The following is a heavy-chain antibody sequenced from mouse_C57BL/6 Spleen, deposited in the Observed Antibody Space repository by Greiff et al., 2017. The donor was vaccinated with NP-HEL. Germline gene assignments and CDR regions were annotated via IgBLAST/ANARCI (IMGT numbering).Heavy chain of an antibody. J-gene: IGHJ3*01. CDR3: TRDWYYGSSPWFAY. Sequence: QVHVKQSGAELVRPGASVTLSCKASGYTFTDYEMHWVKQTPVHGLEWIGAIDPETGGTAYNQKFKGKAILTADKSSSTAYMELRSLTSEDSAVYYCTRDWYYGSSPWFAYWGQGTLVTVSA. D-gene: IGHD1-1*01. V-gene: IGHV1-15*01. CDR1: GYTFTDYE. CDR2: IDPETGGT.